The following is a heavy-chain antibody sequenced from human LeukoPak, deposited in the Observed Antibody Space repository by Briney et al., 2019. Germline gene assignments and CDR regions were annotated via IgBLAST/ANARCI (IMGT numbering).Heavy chain of an antibody. CDR3: ARRSYEFWSGYGHFDY. CDR1: GYSISSGYY. J-gene: IGHJ4*02. Sequence: SETLSLTCALSGYSISSGYYWGWIRQPPGKGLEWIGSIYHSGSTYYNPSLKTRVAISVDTSKNQLSLKLSSVTAADTAVYYCARRSYEFWSGYGHFDYWGQGTLVTVSS. CDR2: IYHSGST. D-gene: IGHD3-3*01. V-gene: IGHV4-38-2*01.